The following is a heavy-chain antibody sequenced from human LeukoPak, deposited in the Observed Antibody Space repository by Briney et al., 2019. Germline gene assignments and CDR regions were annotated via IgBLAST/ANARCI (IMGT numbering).Heavy chain of an antibody. V-gene: IGHV3-53*01. CDR1: GFTVSSNY. CDR2: IYSGGST. D-gene: IGHD2-15*01. Sequence: GGSLRLSCAASGFTVSSNYMTWVRQAPGKGLEWVSIIYSGGSTYYADSVKGRFTISRDSSKNMVNLQMNSLRAEDMAVYYCARASCGSCPFDPWGQGTLVTVSS. J-gene: IGHJ5*02. CDR3: ARASCGSCPFDP.